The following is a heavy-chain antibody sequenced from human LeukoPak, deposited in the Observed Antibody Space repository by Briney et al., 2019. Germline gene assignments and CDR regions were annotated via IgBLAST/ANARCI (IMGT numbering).Heavy chain of an antibody. D-gene: IGHD6-13*01. CDR1: RYTFTSYY. J-gene: IGHJ3*02. CDR3: ARDGVYSRNFDAFDI. V-gene: IGHV1-2*02. CDR2: INPSSGGT. Sequence: ASVKVSCTASRYTFTSYYMHWVRQAPGQGLEWIGWINPSSGGTDYAQKFQGRVTMNRDTSISTAYMELSSLKSDDTAVYYCARDGVYSRNFDAFDIWGQGTMVTVSS.